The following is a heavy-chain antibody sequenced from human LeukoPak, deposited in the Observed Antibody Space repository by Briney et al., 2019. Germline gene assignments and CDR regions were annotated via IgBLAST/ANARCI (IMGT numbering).Heavy chain of an antibody. V-gene: IGHV4-34*01. D-gene: IGHD6-6*01. CDR1: GGSFSGYY. CDR2: IDHSGST. CDR3: ARGNIAARSPFDY. J-gene: IGHJ4*02. Sequence: SETLSLTCAVYGGSFSGYYRSWIRQPPGKGLEWIGEIDHSGSTNYNPSLMSRVTISVDTSKNQFSLKLSSVTAADTAVYYCARGNIAARSPFDYWGQGTLVTVSS.